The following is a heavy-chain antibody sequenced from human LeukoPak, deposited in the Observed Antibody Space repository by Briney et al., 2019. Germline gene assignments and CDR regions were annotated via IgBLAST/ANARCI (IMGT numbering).Heavy chain of an antibody. Sequence: PGGSLRLSCAASGFTSSDYYMSWIRQAPGKGLEWVSYISSSSSYTNYADSVKGRFTISRDNAKNSLYLQMNSLRAEDTAVYYCARRLTTGGFFDYWGQGTLVTVSS. D-gene: IGHD4-11*01. CDR3: ARRLTTGGFFDY. CDR1: GFTSSDYY. J-gene: IGHJ4*02. V-gene: IGHV3-11*06. CDR2: ISSSSSYT.